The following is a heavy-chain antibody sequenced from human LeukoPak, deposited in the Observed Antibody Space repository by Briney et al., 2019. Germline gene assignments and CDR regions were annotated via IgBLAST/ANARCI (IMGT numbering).Heavy chain of an antibody. J-gene: IGHJ4*02. V-gene: IGHV1-2*02. CDR2: INPSSGGT. D-gene: IGHD5-24*01. Sequence: ASVKVSCKASAYLFTGFYIHWVRQAPGEGLEWMGWINPSSGGTNFAQKFQGRVTMTRDTSISTAYMELSRLRSDDTAVYYCARVPTREMATSDYYFDYWGQGTLVTVSS. CDR3: ARVPTREMATSDYYFDY. CDR1: AYLFTGFY.